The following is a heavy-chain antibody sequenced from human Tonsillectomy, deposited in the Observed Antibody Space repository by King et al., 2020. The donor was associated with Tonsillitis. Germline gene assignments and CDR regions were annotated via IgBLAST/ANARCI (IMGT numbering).Heavy chain of an antibody. D-gene: IGHD3-16*01. CDR3: ARDSDYVWGSFDY. CDR1: GFTVSSNY. J-gene: IGHJ4*02. V-gene: IGHV3-53*01. CDR2: IYSGGST. Sequence: VQLVESGGGLIQPGGSLRLSCAASGFTVSSNYMSWVRQAPGKGLGWVPVIYSGGSTYYADSVKGRLTISRDNPKNTLYLQMNSLRAEDTAVYYCARDSDYVWGSFDYWGQGTLVTVSS.